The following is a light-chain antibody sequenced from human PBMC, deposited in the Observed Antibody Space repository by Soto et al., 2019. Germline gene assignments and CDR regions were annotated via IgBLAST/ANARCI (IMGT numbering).Light chain of an antibody. V-gene: IGKV1-39*01. Sequence: DIQMTQAPPSLSASVGERVTITCRASQNIRSYLSWYQQKPGKAPKLLIFETSTLQSGVPSRFTGAGSGTDFTLTISSLQPEDFATYYCQESFYAPPTFGQGTKVDIK. J-gene: IGKJ1*01. CDR1: QNIRSY. CDR3: QESFYAPPT. CDR2: ETS.